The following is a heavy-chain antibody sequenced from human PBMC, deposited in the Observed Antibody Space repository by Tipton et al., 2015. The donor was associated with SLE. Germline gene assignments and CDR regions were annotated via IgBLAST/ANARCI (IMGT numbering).Heavy chain of an antibody. CDR1: GGSISGYS. V-gene: IGHV4-59*12. J-gene: IGHJ6*03. Sequence: TLSLTCTVSGGSISGYSWSWIRQPPGKPLEWIGYIYYTGRTDYSPSLKSRVTISVDTSKNQFSLKLSSVTAADTAVYYCARESPLWSGSMDVWGKGTTVIVSS. CDR2: IYYTGRT. CDR3: ARESPLWSGSMDV. D-gene: IGHD3-3*01.